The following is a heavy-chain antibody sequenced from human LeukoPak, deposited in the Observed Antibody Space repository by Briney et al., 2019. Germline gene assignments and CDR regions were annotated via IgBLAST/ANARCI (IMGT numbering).Heavy chain of an antibody. CDR1: GFTFSSYW. D-gene: IGHD3-9*01. Sequence: PGGSLRLSCAASGFTFSSYWMHWVRQAPGKGLVWVSRINSDGSSTNYADSVKGRFTISRDNAKNTLYLQMNSLRAEDTAVYYCATPKGGTYYDILGPNLGWGQGTLVTVSS. CDR2: INSDGSST. CDR3: ATPKGGTYYDILGPNLG. J-gene: IGHJ4*02. V-gene: IGHV3-74*01.